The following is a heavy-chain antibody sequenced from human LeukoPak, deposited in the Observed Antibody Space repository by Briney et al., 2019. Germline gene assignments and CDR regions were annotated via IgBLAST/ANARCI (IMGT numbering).Heavy chain of an antibody. CDR2: INHSGST. Sequence: PGGSLRLSCAASGLTLSQVWMSWVRQPPGKGLEWIGEINHSGSTNYNPSLKSRVTISVDTSKNQFSLKLSSVTAADTAVYYCARAQDCSSTSCPVGFDYWGQGTLVTVSS. V-gene: IGHV4-34*01. CDR1: GLTLSQVW. CDR3: ARAQDCSSTSCPVGFDY. D-gene: IGHD2-2*01. J-gene: IGHJ4*02.